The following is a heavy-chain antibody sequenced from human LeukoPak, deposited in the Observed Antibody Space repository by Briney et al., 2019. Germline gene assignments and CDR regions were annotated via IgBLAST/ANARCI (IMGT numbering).Heavy chain of an antibody. CDR3: AKDRRAAAGRGYFQH. Sequence: PGGSLRLSCAASGFTFSNYAMHWVRQAPGKGLEWVAVISYDGSNKYYADSVKGRFTISRDNSKNTLYPQMNSLRAEDTAVYYCAKDRRAAAGRGYFQHWGQGTLVTVSS. V-gene: IGHV3-30*04. J-gene: IGHJ1*01. CDR1: GFTFSNYA. D-gene: IGHD6-13*01. CDR2: ISYDGSNK.